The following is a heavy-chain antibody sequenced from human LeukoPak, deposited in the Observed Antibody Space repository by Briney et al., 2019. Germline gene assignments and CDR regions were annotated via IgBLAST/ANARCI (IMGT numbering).Heavy chain of an antibody. CDR1: GYTFSSYG. J-gene: IGHJ4*02. CDR2: VSPYNGDT. Sequence: ASVKVSCKASGYTFSSYGVNWVRQAPGQGLEWMGWVSPYNGDTNYAQKFQDRVTMTTDTSTNTAYMELRSLRSDDTAVYYCARGPILWFGTYFDYWGQGTLVTVSS. D-gene: IGHD3-10*01. CDR3: ARGPILWFGTYFDY. V-gene: IGHV1-18*01.